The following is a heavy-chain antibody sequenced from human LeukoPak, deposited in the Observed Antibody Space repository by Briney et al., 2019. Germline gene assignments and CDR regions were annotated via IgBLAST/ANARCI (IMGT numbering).Heavy chain of an antibody. CDR3: ARLKPCCGDRTDAFDI. J-gene: IGHJ3*02. CDR2: IHTSGHT. Sequence: SETLSLTCTVSGGSLSSYHWNWIRQPAGKGLEWIGRIHTSGHTNFNPSLRSRVTLSLDKSKNQFSLNLSSATAADTAVYFCARLKPCCGDRTDAFDIWGQGTMVTVSS. D-gene: IGHD2-21*02. CDR1: GGSLSSYH. V-gene: IGHV4-4*07.